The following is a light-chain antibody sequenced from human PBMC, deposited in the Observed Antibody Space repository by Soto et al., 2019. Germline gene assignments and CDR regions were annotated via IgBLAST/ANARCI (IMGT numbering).Light chain of an antibody. CDR1: SSDVGAHNS. J-gene: IGLJ2*01. CDR2: DVS. V-gene: IGLV2-11*01. CDR3: CSYAGSVL. Sequence: QSALTQPRSVSGSPGQSVTISCTGTSSDVGAHNSVSWYQQHPGKAPKLMIYDVSKRPSGVPDRFSGSKSGNTASLTISGLQAEDEADFYCCSYAGSVLFGGGTKLTVL.